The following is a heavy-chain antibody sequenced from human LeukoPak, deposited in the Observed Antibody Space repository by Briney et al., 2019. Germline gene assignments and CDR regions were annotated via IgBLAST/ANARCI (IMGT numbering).Heavy chain of an antibody. D-gene: IGHD1-26*01. J-gene: IGHJ3*02. V-gene: IGHV3-33*01. Sequence: GRSLRLSCAASGFTFSSYGMHWVRQAPGKGLEWVAVIWYDGSNKYYADSVKGRFTISRDNSKNTLYLQMNSLRAEDTAVYYCARDSGGSYSGAFDIWGQGTMVTVSS. CDR1: GFTFSSYG. CDR2: IWYDGSNK. CDR3: ARDSGGSYSGAFDI.